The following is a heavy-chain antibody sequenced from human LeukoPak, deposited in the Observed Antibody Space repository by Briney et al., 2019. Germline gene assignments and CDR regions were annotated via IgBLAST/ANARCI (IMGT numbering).Heavy chain of an antibody. CDR3: AREREQWELPWDYYYGMDV. J-gene: IGHJ6*02. D-gene: IGHD1-26*01. Sequence: GSSVKVSCKASGGTFSSYAISWVRQAPGQGLEWMGGIIPIFGTANYAQKFQDRVTITADESTSTAYMELSSLRSEDTAVYYYAREREQWELPWDYYYGMDVWGQGTTVTVSS. CDR2: IIPIFGTA. CDR1: GGTFSSYA. V-gene: IGHV1-69*01.